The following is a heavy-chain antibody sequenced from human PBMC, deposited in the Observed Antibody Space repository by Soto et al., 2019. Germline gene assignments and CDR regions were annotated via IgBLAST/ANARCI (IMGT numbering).Heavy chain of an antibody. CDR3: ARLLLSRVDFEP. CDR2: IDPSDSYT. CDR1: VYSFTSYW. Sequence: SLKISCKLSVYSFTSYWIIGVLRMPVKGLEWMGRIDPSDSYTNYSPSFQGHVTISADKSISTAYLQWSSLKASDTAMYYCARLLLSRVDFEPWGQGTLVTVSS. J-gene: IGHJ5*02. V-gene: IGHV5-10-1*01. D-gene: IGHD3-16*02.